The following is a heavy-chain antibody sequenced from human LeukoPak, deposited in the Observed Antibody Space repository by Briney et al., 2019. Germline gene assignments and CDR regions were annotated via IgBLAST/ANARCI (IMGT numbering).Heavy chain of an antibody. V-gene: IGHV3-23*01. Sequence: HPGGSLRLSCAASGFPFTTYAMRWVRQAPGKGLEWVSTISGSGGITYYADSVKGRFTISRDNSKNTLYLQMNSLRAEDTDVYYCATPRISSYAIPYAAHYWGQGTLVTVSS. CDR2: ISGSGGIT. J-gene: IGHJ4*02. CDR3: ATPRISSYAIPYAAHY. D-gene: IGHD2-8*01. CDR1: GFPFTTYA.